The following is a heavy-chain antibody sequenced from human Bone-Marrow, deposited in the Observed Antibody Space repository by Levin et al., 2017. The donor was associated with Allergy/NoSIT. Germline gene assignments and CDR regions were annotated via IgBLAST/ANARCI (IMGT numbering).Heavy chain of an antibody. CDR2: IYYSGST. J-gene: IGHJ4*02. CDR1: GGSISSSSYF. V-gene: IGHV4-39*01. CDR3: ARHNAYGGAPIDH. D-gene: IGHD3-16*01. Sequence: PSETLSLTCTVSGGSISSSSYFWDWIRQSPEKGLEWIGKIYYSGSTDYNPSLEGRVSISVDTSKNQFSLKLRSVTATDTAKYYCARHNAYGGAPIDHWGQGTLVSVSS.